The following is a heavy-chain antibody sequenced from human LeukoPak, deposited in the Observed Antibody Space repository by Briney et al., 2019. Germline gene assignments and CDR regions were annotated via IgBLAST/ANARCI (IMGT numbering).Heavy chain of an antibody. CDR3: ARGRWLQLPDY. CDR2: VYYSGST. V-gene: IGHV4-39*07. Sequence: SETLSLTCSVSGGSTSSSGYYWGWIRQPPGNGLEWIGTVYYSGSTYYNPSLKSRVTISLDTSKNQFSLKLSSVTAADTAVYYCARGRWLQLPDYWGQGTLVTVSS. CDR1: GGSTSSSGYY. D-gene: IGHD5-24*01. J-gene: IGHJ4*02.